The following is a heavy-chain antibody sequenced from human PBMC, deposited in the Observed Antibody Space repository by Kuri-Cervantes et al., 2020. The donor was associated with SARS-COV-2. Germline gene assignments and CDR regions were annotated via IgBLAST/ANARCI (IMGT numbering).Heavy chain of an antibody. Sequence: GSLRLSCTVSGGSISSSYWTWIRQPAGKGLEWIGRIYTSGNTNYNPSLKNRVTMSVDTSKNQLSLKVSSVTAADTAVYYCARQAHIAAADAYWYFDLWGRGTLVTVSS. CDR2: IYTSGNT. CDR1: GGSISSSY. D-gene: IGHD6-13*01. V-gene: IGHV4-4*07. J-gene: IGHJ2*01. CDR3: ARQAHIAAADAYWYFDL.